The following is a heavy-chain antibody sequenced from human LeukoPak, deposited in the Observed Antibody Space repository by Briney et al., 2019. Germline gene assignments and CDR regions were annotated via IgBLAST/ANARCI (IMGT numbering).Heavy chain of an antibody. CDR3: AKLYYDFWSGYPYYFDY. CDR1: GLTFSSYA. Sequence: GGSLRLSCAASGLTFSSYAMSWVRQAPGKGLEWVSSISGSGGDTHYAASVKGRFTISRDNSKNTLYLQMNSLRAEDTALYYCAKLYYDFWSGYPYYFDYWGQGTLVTVSS. CDR2: ISGSGGDT. J-gene: IGHJ4*02. V-gene: IGHV3-23*01. D-gene: IGHD3-3*01.